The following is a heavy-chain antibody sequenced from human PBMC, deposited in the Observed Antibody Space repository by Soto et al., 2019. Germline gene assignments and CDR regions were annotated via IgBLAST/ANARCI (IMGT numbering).Heavy chain of an antibody. D-gene: IGHD6-6*01. Sequence: SETLSLTCAVSGGSISCGGYSWSWIRQPPGKGLEWIGYIYHSGSTYYNPSLKSRVTISVDRSKNQFSLRLSSVTAADTAVYYCAGGIAARPLGYWGQGTLVTVSS. CDR3: AGGIAARPLGY. CDR1: GGSISCGGYS. CDR2: IYHSGST. V-gene: IGHV4-30-2*01. J-gene: IGHJ4*02.